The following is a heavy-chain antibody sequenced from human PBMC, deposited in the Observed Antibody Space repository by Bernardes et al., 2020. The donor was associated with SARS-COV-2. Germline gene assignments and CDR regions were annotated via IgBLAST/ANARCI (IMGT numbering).Heavy chain of an antibody. V-gene: IGHV3-74*01. CDR1: GFVFSVFW. CDR2: IKSDGSES. J-gene: IGHJ6*02. Sequence: GGSLRLSCAGSGFVFSVFWMHWVRQVPGKGLVWVARIKSDGSESNYVDSVRGRFTISRDNAKKMLYLQMNSLRSDDTALYYCAKDMGVGGSSRYALDVWGQGTTVIVSS. CDR3: AKDMGVGGSSRYALDV. D-gene: IGHD6-13*01.